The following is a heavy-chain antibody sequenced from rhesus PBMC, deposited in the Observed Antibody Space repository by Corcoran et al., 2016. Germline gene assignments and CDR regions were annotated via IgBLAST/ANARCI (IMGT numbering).Heavy chain of an antibody. Sequence: QVQLQESGPGLVKPSETLPLTCAVAGASVNSNSWSWIRQPPGKGLEWIGRVFGYGGSTIYNPSLTSRVTISRDTSKNQFSLKLDSVTAADSAVYYCGRGRVVNDGGLDSWGQGVLVTVSS. V-gene: IGHV4-147*01. D-gene: IGHD3-28*01. CDR1: GASVNSNS. J-gene: IGHJ4*01. CDR2: VFGYGGST. CDR3: GRGRVVNDGGLDS.